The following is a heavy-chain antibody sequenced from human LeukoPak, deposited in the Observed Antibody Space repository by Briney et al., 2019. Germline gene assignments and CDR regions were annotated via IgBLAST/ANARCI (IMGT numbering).Heavy chain of an antibody. CDR2: IYYSGST. J-gene: IGHJ5*02. D-gene: IGHD3-3*01. CDR3: ARDWDFWSAFDP. V-gene: IGHV4-39*07. Sequence: SETLSLTCSVSGGSISSSDYYWGWIRQPPGKGLEWIGSIYYSGSTYYNPSLKSRVTISVDTSKNQFSLKLSSVTAADTAVYYCARDWDFWSAFDPWGQGTLVTVSS. CDR1: GGSISSSDYY.